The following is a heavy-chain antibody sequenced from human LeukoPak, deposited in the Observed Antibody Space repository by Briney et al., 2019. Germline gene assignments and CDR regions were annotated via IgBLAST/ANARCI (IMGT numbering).Heavy chain of an antibody. CDR3: AKERDDFWSGYPYYFDY. CDR2: ISYDGSNK. D-gene: IGHD3-3*01. Sequence: GGSLRLSCAASGFTFSSYWMSWVRQAPGKGLEWVAVISYDGSNKYYADSVKGRFTISRDNSKNTLYLQMNSLRAEDTAVYYCAKERDDFWSGYPYYFDYWGQGTLVTVSS. J-gene: IGHJ4*02. V-gene: IGHV3-30*18. CDR1: GFTFSSYW.